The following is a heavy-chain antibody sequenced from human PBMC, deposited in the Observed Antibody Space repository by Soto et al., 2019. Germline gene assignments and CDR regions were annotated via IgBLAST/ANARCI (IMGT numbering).Heavy chain of an antibody. Sequence: QLQLQESGPGLVKPSETLSLTCSVSGGSITNGAYYWGWIRQSPGRGLEGIGNIYHDGNTYYNPSLKSRVVVSVDTSRNQFSLKLSSVTTADTAVYYCARWGSVRYYVFDIWGQGTMVTISS. D-gene: IGHD3-16*01. CDR1: GGSITNGAYY. J-gene: IGHJ3*02. CDR2: IYHDGNT. V-gene: IGHV4-39*01. CDR3: ARWGSVRYYVFDI.